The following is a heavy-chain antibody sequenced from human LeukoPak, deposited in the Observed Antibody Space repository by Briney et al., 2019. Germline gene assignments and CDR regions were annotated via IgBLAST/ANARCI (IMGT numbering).Heavy chain of an antibody. J-gene: IGHJ4*02. CDR3: ASTRWELLTHYFDY. Sequence: SETLSLTCTVSGYSISSGYYWGWIRQPPGKGLEWIGSIYHSGSTYYNPSLKSRVTISVDTSKNQFSLKLSSVTAADTAVYYCASTRWELLTHYFDYWGQGTLVTVSS. D-gene: IGHD1-26*01. CDR2: IYHSGST. V-gene: IGHV4-38-2*02. CDR1: GYSISSGYY.